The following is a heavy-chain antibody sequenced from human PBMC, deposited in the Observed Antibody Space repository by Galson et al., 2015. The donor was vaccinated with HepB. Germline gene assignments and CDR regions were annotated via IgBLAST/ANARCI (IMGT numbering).Heavy chain of an antibody. D-gene: IGHD3-22*01. CDR2: IRSKAYGGTT. J-gene: IGHJ4*02. CDR3: TREYYYDSSGPRDY. Sequence: CAASGFTFGDYAMSWFRQAPGKGLEWVGFIRSKAYGGTTEYAASVKGRFTISRDDSKSIAYLQMNSLKTEDTAVYYCTREYYYDSSGPRDYWGQGTLVTVSS. CDR1: GFTFGDYA. V-gene: IGHV3-49*03.